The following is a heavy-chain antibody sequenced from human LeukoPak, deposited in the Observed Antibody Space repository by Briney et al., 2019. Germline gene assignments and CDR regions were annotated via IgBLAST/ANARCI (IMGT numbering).Heavy chain of an antibody. CDR2: IKYDGNEE. Sequence: PGGSLRLSCAASGFTFSSYWMSWMRQAPGKGLEWVANIKYDGNEEYYVDSVKGRFTISRDNAKNSLYLQLNSLRVEDTAVYYCKSGGAALGSFDYWGQGTLVTVSP. CDR3: KSGGAALGSFDY. CDR1: GFTFSSYW. D-gene: IGHD6-25*01. V-gene: IGHV3-7*01. J-gene: IGHJ4*02.